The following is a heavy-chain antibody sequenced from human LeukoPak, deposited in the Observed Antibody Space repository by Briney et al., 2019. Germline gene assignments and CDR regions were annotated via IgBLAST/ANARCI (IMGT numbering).Heavy chain of an antibody. D-gene: IGHD6-19*01. CDR1: GGSISDINYY. J-gene: IGHJ4*02. CDR2: VYYNGST. CDR3: ARHQISSGWSLYFDS. V-gene: IGHV4-39*07. Sequence: SETLSLTCNVSGGSISDINYYWAWIRQPPGKGLEWIASVYYNGSTHYNPSLKSRVTISGDTSKNQFSLKVTSVTVADTAVFYCARHQISSGWSLYFDSWGQGILVTVSS.